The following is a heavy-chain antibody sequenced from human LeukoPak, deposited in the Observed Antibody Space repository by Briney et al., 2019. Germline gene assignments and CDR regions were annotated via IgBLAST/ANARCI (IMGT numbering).Heavy chain of an antibody. J-gene: IGHJ4*02. D-gene: IGHD6-13*01. CDR2: IYYSGST. CDR1: GGSISSYY. Sequence: SETLSLTCTVSGGSISSYYWSWIRQPPGKGLEWIGYIYYSGSTNYNPSLKSRDTISVDTSKKKYSLKLSSVTAADTAVYYCARAAGPLAAPDFWGQGTPVTVSS. CDR3: ARAAGPLAAPDF. V-gene: IGHV4-59*01.